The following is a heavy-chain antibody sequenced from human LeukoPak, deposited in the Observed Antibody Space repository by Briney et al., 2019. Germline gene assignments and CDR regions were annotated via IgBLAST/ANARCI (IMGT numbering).Heavy chain of an antibody. CDR2: IGGSGGST. CDR1: GFTFSSYA. Sequence: PGGSLRLSCAASGFTFSSYAMSWVRQAPGKGLEWVSAIGGSGGSTYYADSVKGRFTISRDNSKNTLYLQMNSLRAEDTAVYYCAKALLGYGGNSPIDYWGQGTLVTVSS. J-gene: IGHJ4*02. D-gene: IGHD4-23*01. V-gene: IGHV3-23*01. CDR3: AKALLGYGGNSPIDY.